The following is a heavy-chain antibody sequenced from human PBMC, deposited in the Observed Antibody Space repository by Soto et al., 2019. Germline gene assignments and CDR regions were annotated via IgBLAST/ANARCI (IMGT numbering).Heavy chain of an antibody. Sequence: GESLKISCKGSGYSFTIYWISWVRQMPGKGLEWMGRIDPSDSYTNYSPSFQGHVTISADKSISTAYLQWSSLKASDTAMYYCARLRIDILTGYYSFMDYWGQGTLVTVSS. V-gene: IGHV5-10-1*01. CDR3: ARLRIDILTGYYSFMDY. J-gene: IGHJ4*02. CDR2: IDPSDSYT. D-gene: IGHD3-9*01. CDR1: GYSFTIYW.